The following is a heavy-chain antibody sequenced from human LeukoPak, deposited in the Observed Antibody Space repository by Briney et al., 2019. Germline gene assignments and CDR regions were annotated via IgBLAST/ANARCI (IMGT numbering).Heavy chain of an antibody. CDR1: GASIDSYY. V-gene: IGHV4-34*01. J-gene: IGHJ5*02. CDR3: ARHYYGSGWFDP. CDR2: INHSGST. Sequence: SETLSLTCTISGASIDSYYWSWIRQPPGKGLEWIGEINHSGSTNYNPSLKSRVTISVDTSKNQFSLKLSSVTAADTAVYYCARHYYGSGWFDPWGQGTLVTVSS. D-gene: IGHD3-10*01.